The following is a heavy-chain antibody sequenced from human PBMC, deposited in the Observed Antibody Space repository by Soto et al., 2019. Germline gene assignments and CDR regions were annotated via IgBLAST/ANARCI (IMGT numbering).Heavy chain of an antibody. Sequence: SSETLSLTCTVSGGSISSSSYYWCWIRQPPGKGLEWIGSIYYSGSTYYNPSLKSRVTISVDTSKNQFSLKLSSVTAADTAVYYCATRGEGSSSWPRHYYYYYMDVWGKGTTVT. D-gene: IGHD6-13*01. CDR2: IYYSGST. V-gene: IGHV4-39*01. J-gene: IGHJ6*03. CDR1: GGSISSSSYY. CDR3: ATRGEGSSSWPRHYYYYYMDV.